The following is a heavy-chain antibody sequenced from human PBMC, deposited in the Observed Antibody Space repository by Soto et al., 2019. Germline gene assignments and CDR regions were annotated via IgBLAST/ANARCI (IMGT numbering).Heavy chain of an antibody. CDR3: ARGGFPWRH. Sequence: VASVKVSCKASGYAFTSYAMHWVRQAPGQRLEWMGWINAGNGNTKYSQKFQGRVTMTEDTSTDTAYMELSSLRSEDTAVYYCARGGFPWRHWGQGTLVTVSS. V-gene: IGHV1-3*01. J-gene: IGHJ1*01. D-gene: IGHD3-16*01. CDR1: GYAFTSYA. CDR2: INAGNGNT.